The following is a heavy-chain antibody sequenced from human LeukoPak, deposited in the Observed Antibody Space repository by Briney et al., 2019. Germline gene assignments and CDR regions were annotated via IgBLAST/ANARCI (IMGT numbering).Heavy chain of an antibody. V-gene: IGHV4-59*01. J-gene: IGHJ6*02. CDR1: GGSISSYY. CDR2: IYYSGST. Sequence: SETLSLTCTVSGGSISSYYWSWIRQPPGKGLEWIGYIYYSGSTSYNPSLKSRVTISVDTSKNQFSLKLRSVTAADTAVYYSPPDDYDFWSGYRHAMDVWGQGTTVPVSS. CDR3: PPDDYDFWSGYRHAMDV. D-gene: IGHD3-3*01.